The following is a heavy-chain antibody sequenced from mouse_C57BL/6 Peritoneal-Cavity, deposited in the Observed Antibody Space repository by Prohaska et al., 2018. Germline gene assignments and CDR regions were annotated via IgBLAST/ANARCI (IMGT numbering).Heavy chain of an antibody. CDR2: INSDGSAI. CDR3: MTYSNHWYYAV. CDR1: GFTFSGFW. J-gene: IGHJ1*03. V-gene: IGHV11-2*01. Sequence: EVQLLETGGGLVQPGGSRGLSCEGSGFTFSGFWMSWVRQTPGKTQEWIGDINSDGSAINYAPSIKDRFTIFRDNDKSTLYLQMSNVRSEDTATYFCMTYSNHWYYAVWCRAT. D-gene: IGHD2-5*01.